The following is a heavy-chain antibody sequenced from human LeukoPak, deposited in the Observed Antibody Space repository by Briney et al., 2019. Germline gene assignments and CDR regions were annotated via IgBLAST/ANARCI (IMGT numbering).Heavy chain of an antibody. J-gene: IGHJ5*02. CDR2: ISCGGGST. CDR3: AKGGYCSSTSCYVGWFDP. D-gene: IGHD2-2*01. V-gene: IGHV3-23*01. Sequence: GGSLRLSCAASGFTFTSYVMNWVRQAPGKGLEWVSVISCGGGSTYYADSVKGRFTISRDNSKNTLFLQMNSLRAEDTAVYYCAKGGYCSSTSCYVGWFDPWGQGTLVTVSS. CDR1: GFTFTSYV.